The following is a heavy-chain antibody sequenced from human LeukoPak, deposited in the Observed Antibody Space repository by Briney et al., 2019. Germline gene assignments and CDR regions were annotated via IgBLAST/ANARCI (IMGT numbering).Heavy chain of an antibody. Sequence: PGGSLRLSCAASGFSFSDYSMSWIRQAPGKGLEWVSYISTSGSTIYDADSVKGRFTISRDNAKNSLYLQMNSLRAEDTAVYYCARDLGVRIGVADGGDYFDYWSQGTLVTVSS. CDR3: ARDLGVRIGVADGGDYFDY. CDR2: ISTSGSTI. CDR1: GFSFSDYS. D-gene: IGHD6-19*01. J-gene: IGHJ4*02. V-gene: IGHV3-11*01.